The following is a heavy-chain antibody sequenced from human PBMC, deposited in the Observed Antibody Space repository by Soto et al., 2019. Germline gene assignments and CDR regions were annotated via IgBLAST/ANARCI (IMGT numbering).Heavy chain of an antibody. CDR2: ISYDGSNK. CDR3: PHVVTEMATIRDSSSDY. Sequence: GGSLRLSCAASGFTFSSYAMHWVRQAPGKGLEWVAVISYDGSNKYYADSVKGRFTISRDNSKNTLYLQMNSLRAEDTAVYYCPHVVTEMATIRDSSSDYWGQGTLVTVSS. CDR1: GFTFSSYA. J-gene: IGHJ4*02. V-gene: IGHV3-30-3*01. D-gene: IGHD5-12*01.